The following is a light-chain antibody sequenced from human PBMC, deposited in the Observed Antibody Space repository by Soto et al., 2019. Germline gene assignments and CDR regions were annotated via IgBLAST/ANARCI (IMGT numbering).Light chain of an antibody. Sequence: QSALTQPASVSGSPGQSISISCTGTSRDVGGYNYVSWYQQHPGKAPKLLIYEVTNRPSGVSNRFSASKSANTASLTISGLQAEDEADYYCYSYTNNNTPVFGGGTKLTVL. CDR2: EVT. CDR1: SRDVGGYNY. J-gene: IGLJ3*02. V-gene: IGLV2-14*01. CDR3: YSYTNNNTPV.